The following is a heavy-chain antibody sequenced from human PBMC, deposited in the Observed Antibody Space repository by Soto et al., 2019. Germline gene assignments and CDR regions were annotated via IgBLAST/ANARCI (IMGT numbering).Heavy chain of an antibody. V-gene: IGHV1-24*01. D-gene: IGHD4-17*01. J-gene: IGHJ6*02. CDR1: GYTFTSYD. CDR2: FDPEDGET. CDR3: AILSRVTSYYYYGMDV. Sequence: ASVKVSCKASGYTFTSYDINWVRQAPGKGLEWMGGFDPEDGETIYAQKFQGRVTMTEDTSTDTAYMELSSLRSEDTAVYYCAILSRVTSYYYYGMDVWGQGTTVTVSS.